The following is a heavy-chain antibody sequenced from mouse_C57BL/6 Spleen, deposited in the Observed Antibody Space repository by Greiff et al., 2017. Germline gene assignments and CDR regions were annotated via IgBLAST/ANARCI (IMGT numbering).Heavy chain of an antibody. CDR1: GYTFTDYE. J-gene: IGHJ2*01. CDR2: IDPETGGT. Sequence: QVQLQQSGAELVRPGASVTLSCKASGYTFTDYEMHWVKQTPVHGLEWIGAIDPETGGTAYNQKFKGKAILTADKSSSTAYMELRSLTSEDSAVYYCTRYPDYYGSSYFDYWGQGTTLTVSS. D-gene: IGHD1-1*01. CDR3: TRYPDYYGSSYFDY. V-gene: IGHV1-15*01.